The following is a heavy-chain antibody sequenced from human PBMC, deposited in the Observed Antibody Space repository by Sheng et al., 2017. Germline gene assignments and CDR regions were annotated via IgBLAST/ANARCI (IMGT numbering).Heavy chain of an antibody. CDR3: ARDDEVSDGTAYYDRYDY. CDR2: INQHGSLK. V-gene: IGHV3-7*01. CDR1: GFTFRDYW. D-gene: IGHD1-26*01. Sequence: EVQLVESGGGLVQLGGSLRLSCVVSGFTFRDYWMNWVRQAPGKGPEWVANINQHGSLKYYMDSVKGRFTISRDNAKNTLFLQMNSLTDEDTAIYYCARDDEVSDGTAYYDRYDYWGQGTLVTVSS. J-gene: IGHJ4*02.